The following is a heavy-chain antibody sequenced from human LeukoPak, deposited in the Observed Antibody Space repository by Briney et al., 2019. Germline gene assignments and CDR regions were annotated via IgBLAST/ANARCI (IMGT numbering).Heavy chain of an antibody. D-gene: IGHD1-20*01. V-gene: IGHV4-39*07. Sequence: SSETLSLTCTVSGGSISSSSYYWGWIRQPPGKGLEWIGSIYYSGSTYYNPSLKSRVTISVDTSKSQFSLKLSSVTAADTAVYYCARLNGNDDRGAFDIWGQGTMVTVSS. CDR3: ARLNGNDDRGAFDI. J-gene: IGHJ3*02. CDR2: IYYSGST. CDR1: GGSISSSSYY.